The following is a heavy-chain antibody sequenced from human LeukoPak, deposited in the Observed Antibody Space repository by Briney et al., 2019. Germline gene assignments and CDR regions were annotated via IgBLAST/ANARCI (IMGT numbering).Heavy chain of an antibody. D-gene: IGHD6-6*01. CDR3: ARLDYSSSYDRLFDY. CDR1: GYSFTSYW. V-gene: IGHV5-51*01. J-gene: IGHJ4*02. Sequence: GESLKISCKGSGYSFTSYWIGWVRQMPGKGLECMGIIYPADSDTRYSPSFQGQVTISADKSINTAYLQWSSLKASDTAMYFCARLDYSSSYDRLFDYWGQGTLVTVSS. CDR2: IYPADSDT.